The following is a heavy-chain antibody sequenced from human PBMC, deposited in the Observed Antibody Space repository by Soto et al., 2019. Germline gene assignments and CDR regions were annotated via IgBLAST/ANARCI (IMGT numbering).Heavy chain of an antibody. J-gene: IGHJ3*02. CDR3: ARLPVLRYFAWLWGHDAFDI. D-gene: IGHD3-9*01. CDR2: IFSNDEK. V-gene: IGHV2-26*01. CDR1: GFSLSNARMG. Sequence: QVTLKESGPVLVKPTETLTLTCTVSGFSLSNARMGVSWIRQPPGKALEWLAHIFSNDEKSYSTSLKSRLTSAKDTSKSQVVLTMTNMDPVDTATYYCARLPVLRYFAWLWGHDAFDIWGQGTMVTVSS.